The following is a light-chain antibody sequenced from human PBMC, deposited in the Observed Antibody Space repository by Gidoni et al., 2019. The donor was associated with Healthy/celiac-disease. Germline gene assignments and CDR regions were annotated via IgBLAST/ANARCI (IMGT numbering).Light chain of an antibody. CDR1: HSDVGGYNY. CDR2: DVS. Sequence: QAAMTQPRSVSGSPGQPVTIACTGTHSDVGGYNYVSWYQQHPGKAPKLMIYDVSKRPSGVPARFSGSKSGHPASLTISGLQAEDEAYSYCCSYAGSYTLVFGGGTKLTVL. J-gene: IGLJ2*01. CDR3: CSYAGSYTLV. V-gene: IGLV2-11*01.